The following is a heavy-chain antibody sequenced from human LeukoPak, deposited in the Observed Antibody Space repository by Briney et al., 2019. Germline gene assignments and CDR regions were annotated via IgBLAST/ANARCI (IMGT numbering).Heavy chain of an antibody. CDR3: ASSYSSSWYPHYYYSMDV. CDR1: GGSFSGYY. Sequence: SETLSLTCAVYGGSFSGYYWSWIRQPPGKGLEWIGEINHSGSTNYNPSLKSRVTISVDTSKNQFSLKLSSVTAADTAVYYCASSYSSSWYPHYYYSMDVWGQGTTVTVSS. D-gene: IGHD6-13*01. CDR2: INHSGST. V-gene: IGHV4-34*01. J-gene: IGHJ6*02.